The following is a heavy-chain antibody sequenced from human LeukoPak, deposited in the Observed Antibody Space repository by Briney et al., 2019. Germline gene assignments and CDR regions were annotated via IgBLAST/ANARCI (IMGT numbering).Heavy chain of an antibody. CDR2: ISGSGGST. Sequence: PGGSLRLSYAASGFTVSSNYMSWVRQAPGKGPEWVSAISGSGGSTYYADSVKGRFTISRDNSKNTLYLQMNSLRAEDTAVYYCAKDSTDYYKPNWFDPWGQGTLVTVSS. V-gene: IGHV3-23*01. CDR3: AKDSTDYYKPNWFDP. J-gene: IGHJ5*02. CDR1: GFTVSSNY. D-gene: IGHD3-9*01.